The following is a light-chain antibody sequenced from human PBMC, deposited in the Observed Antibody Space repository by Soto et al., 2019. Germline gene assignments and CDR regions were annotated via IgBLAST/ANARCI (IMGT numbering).Light chain of an antibody. Sequence: DVVLTQSPLSLPVTPGEPASISCRSSQGLLHSNGNNYLDWYLQKPGQSPQLLIYLGSNRASGVPDRFSGSGSGTDFTLKISSVEAEDVGIYYCMQALQTPSFGQGTKVEIK. CDR2: LGS. V-gene: IGKV2-28*01. CDR1: QGLLHSNGNNY. J-gene: IGKJ1*01. CDR3: MQALQTPS.